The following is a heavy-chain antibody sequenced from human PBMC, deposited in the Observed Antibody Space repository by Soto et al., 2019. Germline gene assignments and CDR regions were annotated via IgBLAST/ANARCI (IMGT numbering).Heavy chain of an antibody. CDR1: TFTFSNFG. Sequence: QVQLVESGGGVVQPGRALRLSCAASTFTFSNFGMNWVRQAPGKGLEWVAVISFDGSKKYYAASVNGRVTISRDNSKNTLYLEMNSLRPEYTAVYYCANDYGDYAGYLEYWGRGTLVTVSS. J-gene: IGHJ4*02. CDR3: ANDYGDYAGYLEY. CDR2: ISFDGSKK. D-gene: IGHD4-17*01. V-gene: IGHV3-30*18.